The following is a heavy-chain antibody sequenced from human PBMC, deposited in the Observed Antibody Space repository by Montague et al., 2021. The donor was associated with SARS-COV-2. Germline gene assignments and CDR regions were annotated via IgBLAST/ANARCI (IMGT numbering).Heavy chain of an antibody. CDR1: GGSISTYY. Sequence: SETLSLTCAVSGGSISTYYWTWIRQPPGKGLEWIGEIFHSGAASYNPSLKSRLTISMDKSKNEFFLKLNSVTAADTAMYYCARDFVAAVPDRFDSWGQGVLVTVSS. V-gene: IGHV4-59*12. J-gene: IGHJ4*02. D-gene: IGHD6-13*01. CDR2: IFHSGAA. CDR3: ARDFVAAVPDRFDS.